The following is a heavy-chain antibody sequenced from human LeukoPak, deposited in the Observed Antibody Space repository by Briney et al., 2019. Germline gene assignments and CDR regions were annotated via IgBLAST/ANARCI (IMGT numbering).Heavy chain of an antibody. V-gene: IGHV3-21*01. J-gene: IGHJ6*02. D-gene: IGHD3-9*01. CDR1: GFTFSSYS. Sequence: PGGSLRLSCAASGFTFSSYSMNWVRQAPGKGLEWVSSISSSSSYIYYADSVKGRFTISRDNAKNSLYLQMNSLRAEDTAVYYCARVEPTLRYFDWLPSPMDVWGQGTTVTVSS. CDR2: ISSSSSYI. CDR3: ARVEPTLRYFDWLPSPMDV.